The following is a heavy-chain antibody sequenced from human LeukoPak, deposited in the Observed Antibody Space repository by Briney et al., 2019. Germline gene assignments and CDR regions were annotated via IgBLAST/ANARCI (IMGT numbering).Heavy chain of an antibody. V-gene: IGHV4-61*02. Sequence: SQTLSLTCTVSGRSISSGSYYWSWIRQPAGKGLEWIVRIYTSGSTNYNPSLKSRFTISVDTSKNQFSPKLSSVTGADTAVYYCARDRYGGADYWGQGTLVTVSS. D-gene: IGHD2-21*01. J-gene: IGHJ4*02. CDR1: GRSISSGSYY. CDR2: IYTSGST. CDR3: ARDRYGGADY.